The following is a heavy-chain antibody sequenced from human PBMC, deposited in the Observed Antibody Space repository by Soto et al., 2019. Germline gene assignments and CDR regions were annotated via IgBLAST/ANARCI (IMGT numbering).Heavy chain of an antibody. CDR3: ARATIFDVDWFDP. Sequence: SETLSLTCTVSGGSISSGGYYWSWIRQHPGKGLEWIGYIYYSGSTYYNPSLKSRVTISVDTSKDQFSLKLSSVTAADTAVYYCARATIFDVDWFDPWGQGTLVTVSS. CDR1: GGSISSGGYY. V-gene: IGHV4-31*03. D-gene: IGHD3-3*01. J-gene: IGHJ5*02. CDR2: IYYSGST.